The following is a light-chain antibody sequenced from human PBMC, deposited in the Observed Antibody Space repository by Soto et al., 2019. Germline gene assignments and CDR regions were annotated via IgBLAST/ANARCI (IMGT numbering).Light chain of an antibody. CDR1: QRISTW. V-gene: IGKV1-5*03. Sequence: DIQMAQSPSTLSASVRDRVAITYRATQRISTWLAWSLQKPGKAPKLLINSASDLESGVPSRFSGSGFGTEFTLTISSLQPDDFATYNCQQYNSYWTFGQGTKVDIK. CDR3: QQYNSYWT. J-gene: IGKJ1*01. CDR2: SAS.